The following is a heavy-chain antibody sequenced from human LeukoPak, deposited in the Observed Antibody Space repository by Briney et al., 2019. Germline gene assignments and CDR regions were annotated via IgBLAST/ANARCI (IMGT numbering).Heavy chain of an antibody. D-gene: IGHD4-17*01. CDR2: IIGDGAST. Sequence: PGGSLRLSCAASRFTFGDYSMHWVRQAPGNGLEWLYLIIGDGASTDYAESLKGRVAISRDNSKTSLSLQMNSLRAEDTALYYCAKDVDDFGDYELDYWGQGTLVTVSS. CDR3: AKDVDDFGDYELDY. V-gene: IGHV3-43*02. J-gene: IGHJ4*02. CDR1: RFTFGDYS.